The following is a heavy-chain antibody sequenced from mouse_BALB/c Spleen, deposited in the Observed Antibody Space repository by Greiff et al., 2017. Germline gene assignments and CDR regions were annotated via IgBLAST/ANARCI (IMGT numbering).Heavy chain of an antibody. CDR2: ISSGGSYT. CDR3: ARDEDAMDY. V-gene: IGHV5-9-4*01. Sequence: EVQLVESGGGLVKPGGSLKLSCAASGFTFSSYAMSWVRQSPEKRLEWVAEISSGGSYTYYPDTVTGRFTISRDNAKNTLYLEMSSLRSEDTAMYYCARDEDAMDYWGQGTSVTVSS. J-gene: IGHJ4*01. CDR1: GFTFSSYA.